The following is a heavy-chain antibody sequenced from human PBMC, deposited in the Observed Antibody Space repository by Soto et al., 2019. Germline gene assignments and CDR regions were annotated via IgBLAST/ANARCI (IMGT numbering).Heavy chain of an antibody. D-gene: IGHD3-10*01. CDR3: AKDRGDGSGRGLDY. J-gene: IGHJ4*02. V-gene: IGHV3-30*18. Sequence: QVHLVESGGGVVQPGRSLRLSCAASGFTFSAYGMHWVRQAPGKGLEWVALTSADGTVKYYTDSVKGRFPISRDNSKNTVSLPMSSLRDEDTALYYCAKDRGDGSGRGLDYWGKGALLTVSS. CDR1: GFTFSAYG. CDR2: TSADGTVK.